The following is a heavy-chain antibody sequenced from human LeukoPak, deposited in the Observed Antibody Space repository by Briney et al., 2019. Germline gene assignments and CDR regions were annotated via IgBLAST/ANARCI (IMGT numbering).Heavy chain of an antibody. Sequence: PGWSLRLSCAASRFTFSSYGMHWVRQAPGKGLEGAAVISYDGSNKYYADSVKGRFTISRDNSKNTLYLQMNSLRAEDTAVYYCAKDRARQWLVYYFVYLGQAALVTVSS. CDR1: RFTFSSYG. V-gene: IGHV3-30*18. CDR3: AKDRARQWLVYYFVY. D-gene: IGHD6-19*01. J-gene: IGHJ4*02. CDR2: ISYDGSNK.